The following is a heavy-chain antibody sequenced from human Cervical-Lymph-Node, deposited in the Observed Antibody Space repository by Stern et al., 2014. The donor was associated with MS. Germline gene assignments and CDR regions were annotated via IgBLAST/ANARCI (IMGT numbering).Heavy chain of an antibody. CDR3: GKDLHYWTADS. D-gene: IGHD1-1*01. CDR1: GFPFSSYA. J-gene: IGHJ4*02. CDR2: SGSDGGP. V-gene: IGHV3-23*04. Sequence: EDQLVESGGGLVQPGGSLRLSCAASGFPFSSYAMTWVRQAPGKGLEWVTGSGSDGGPHYAESVKGRFTVSRDNSQNILYLQRDSLRADDTAVYYCGKDLHYWTADSRGQGTLVTVSS.